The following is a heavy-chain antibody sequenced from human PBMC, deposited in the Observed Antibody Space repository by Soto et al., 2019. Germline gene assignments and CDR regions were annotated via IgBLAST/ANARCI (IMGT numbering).Heavy chain of an antibody. Sequence: PGGSLRLSCAASGFTFSSYAMSWVRQAPGKGLEWVSAISGSGGSTYYADSVKGRFTISRDNSKNTLYLQMNSLRAEDTAVYYCAKDLNTGYDYGDYVFDYWGQGTLVTVSS. CDR3: AKDLNTGYDYGDYVFDY. D-gene: IGHD4-17*01. CDR1: GFTFSSYA. V-gene: IGHV3-23*01. J-gene: IGHJ4*02. CDR2: ISGSGGST.